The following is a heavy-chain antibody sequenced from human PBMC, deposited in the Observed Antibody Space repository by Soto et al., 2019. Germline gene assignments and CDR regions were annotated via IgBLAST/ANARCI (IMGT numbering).Heavy chain of an antibody. CDR1: GFTFSSYG. Sequence: GGSLRLSCAASGFTFSSYGMHWVCQAPGKGLEWVAVISYDGSNKYYADSVKGRFTISRDDSKNTLYLQMNSLRAEDTAVYYCAKDRSWLRYFDYWGQGNLVTVSS. D-gene: IGHD5-18*01. CDR2: ISYDGSNK. V-gene: IGHV3-30*18. CDR3: AKDRSWLRYFDY. J-gene: IGHJ4*02.